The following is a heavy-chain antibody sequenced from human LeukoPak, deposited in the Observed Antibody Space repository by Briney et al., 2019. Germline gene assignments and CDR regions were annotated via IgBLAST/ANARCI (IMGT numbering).Heavy chain of an antibody. CDR1: GGSISSGGYS. CDR3: ARNLGKLDY. J-gene: IGHJ4*02. CDR2: IYHSGST. V-gene: IGHV4-30-2*02. D-gene: IGHD1-1*01. Sequence: SETLSLTCAVSGGSISSGGYSWSWIRQPPGKGLEWIGYIYHSGSTYYNPSLKSRVTISVDTSKNQFSLKLSSVTAADTAVYYCARNLGKLDYWGQGTLVTVSS.